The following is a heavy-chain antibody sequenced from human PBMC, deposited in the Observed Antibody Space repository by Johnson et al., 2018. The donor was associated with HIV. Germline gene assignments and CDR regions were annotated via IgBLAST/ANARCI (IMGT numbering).Heavy chain of an antibody. V-gene: IGHV3-30*03. Sequence: QLVESGGGVVQPGRSLRLSCAASGFTFTNYAMHWVRQAPGKGLEWVAVISYDGTNKYYADSVKGRFTISRDSSKNTLYLQMNSLRAEDTAVYYCAITSRTDAFDIWGQGTMVTVSS. CDR2: ISYDGTNK. CDR1: GFTFTNYA. CDR3: AITSRTDAFDI. D-gene: IGHD1-1*01. J-gene: IGHJ3*02.